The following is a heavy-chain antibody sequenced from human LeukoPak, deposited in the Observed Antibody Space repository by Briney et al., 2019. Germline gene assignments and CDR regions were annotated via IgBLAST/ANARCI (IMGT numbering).Heavy chain of an antibody. CDR1: GGSFSGYY. Sequence: SETLSLTCAVYGGSFSGYYWSWIRQPPGKGLEWIGEINHSGSTNYNPSLKSRVTISVDTSKNQFSLKLSSVTAADTAVYYCARGGLDIVVVPAATIPPAFDIWGQGTMVTVSS. V-gene: IGHV4-34*01. CDR3: ARGGLDIVVVPAATIPPAFDI. D-gene: IGHD2-2*03. J-gene: IGHJ3*02. CDR2: INHSGST.